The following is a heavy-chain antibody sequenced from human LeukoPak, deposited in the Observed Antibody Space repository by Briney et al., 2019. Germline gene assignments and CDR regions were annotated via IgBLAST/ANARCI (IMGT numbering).Heavy chain of an antibody. CDR2: ISGSGGST. CDR3: AKVVLPFRTINAFDI. J-gene: IGHJ3*02. V-gene: IGHV3-23*01. CDR1: GFTFSSYA. Sequence: GGSLRLSCAASGFTFSSYAMSWVRQAPGKGLEWVSAISGSGGSTYYAASVKGRFTISRDNSKNTLYLQMNSLRAEDTAVYYCAKVVLPFRTINAFDIWGQGTMVTVSS. D-gene: IGHD4/OR15-4a*01.